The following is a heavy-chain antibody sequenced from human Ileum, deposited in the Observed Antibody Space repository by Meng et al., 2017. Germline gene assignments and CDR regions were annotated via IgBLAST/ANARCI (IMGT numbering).Heavy chain of an antibody. D-gene: IGHD2-8*01. CDR3: AKDAGTNSGYNSFDS. V-gene: IGHV3-74*01. CDR1: GFTFSSHC. Sequence: GESLKISCTGSGFTFSSHCMRWVRQVPGKGLFWVGRIYPDGAETNYSASFKGQFTILTDNSRNTLYLQRSSLRAEDTAVYYCAKDAGTNSGYNSFDSWGQGALVTVSS. CDR2: IYPDGAET. J-gene: IGHJ5*01.